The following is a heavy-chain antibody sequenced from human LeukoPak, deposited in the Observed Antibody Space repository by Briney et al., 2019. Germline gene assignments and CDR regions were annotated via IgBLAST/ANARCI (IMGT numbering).Heavy chain of an antibody. V-gene: IGHV1-18*01. CDR1: GSTFTSYG. Sequence: ASVTVSCKASGSTFTSYGLSCVRQAPAQALDWMASINPYNGNTNYAQKLQGRVTMTTDTSTSTAYMELRSLRSDDTAVYYCARGIGYCSSTSCRNWFDPWGQGTLVTVSS. CDR2: INPYNGNT. CDR3: ARGIGYCSSTSCRNWFDP. J-gene: IGHJ5*02. D-gene: IGHD2-2*01.